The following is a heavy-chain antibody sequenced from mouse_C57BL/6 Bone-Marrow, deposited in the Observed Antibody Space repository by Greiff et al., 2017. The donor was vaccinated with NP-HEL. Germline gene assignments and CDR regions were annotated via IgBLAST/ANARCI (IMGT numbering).Heavy chain of an antibody. V-gene: IGHV1-81*01. CDR3: ARYYGSSYVWFAY. CDR2: IYPRSGNT. CDR1: GYTFTSYG. Sequence: VQLQQSGAELARPGASVKLSCKASGYTFTSYGISWVKQRTGQGLEWIGEIYPRSGNTYYNQKFKGKATLTVDKSSSTAYMQLSSLTSEDSAVYFCARYYGSSYVWFAYWGQGTLVTVSA. J-gene: IGHJ3*01. D-gene: IGHD1-1*01.